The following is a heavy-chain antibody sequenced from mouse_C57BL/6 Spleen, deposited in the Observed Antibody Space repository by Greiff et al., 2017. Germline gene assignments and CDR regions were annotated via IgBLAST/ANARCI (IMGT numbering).Heavy chain of an antibody. D-gene: IGHD4-1*01. CDR2: IDPSDSYT. Sequence: QVQLQQPGAELVMPGASVKLSCKASGYTFTSYWMHWVKQRPGQGLEWIGEIDPSDSYTNYNQKFKGKSTLTVDKSSSAAYMQLSSLTSEDSAVYYCARVTGTGYYFDYWGQGTTLTVSS. CDR1: GYTFTSYW. CDR3: ARVTGTGYYFDY. V-gene: IGHV1-69*01. J-gene: IGHJ2*01.